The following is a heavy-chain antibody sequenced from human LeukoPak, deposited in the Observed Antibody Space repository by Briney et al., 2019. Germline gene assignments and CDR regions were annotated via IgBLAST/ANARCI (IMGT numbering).Heavy chain of an antibody. CDR2: IYYSGNT. D-gene: IGHD3-16*01. V-gene: IGHV4-39*07. Sequence: PSETLSLTCTVSGVSISSSNSYWGWIRQPPGKGLEWIGSIYYSGNTYYNASLKSRVTISVDTSKNQFSLKLSSVTAADTAVYYCARRWGAYYFDYWGQGTLVTVSS. CDR1: GVSISSSNSY. CDR3: ARRWGAYYFDY. J-gene: IGHJ4*02.